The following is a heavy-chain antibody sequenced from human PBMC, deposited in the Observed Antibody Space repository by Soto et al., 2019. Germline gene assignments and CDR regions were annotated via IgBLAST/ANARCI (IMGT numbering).Heavy chain of an antibody. D-gene: IGHD3-16*01. CDR2: ISHYSGNT. CDR3: ARVLNYVTRTPHHV. J-gene: IGHJ6*02. CDR1: GYIFVNYG. Sequence: QVQLVQSGDEVRKPGSSVKVSCKASGYIFVNYGIAWVRQAPGQALEWMGWISHYSGNTHYASKVQGRITMTTATSTRPAYMDLARLSSDETAVYYCARVLNYVTRTPHHVWGQVPTVTASS. V-gene: IGHV1-18*01.